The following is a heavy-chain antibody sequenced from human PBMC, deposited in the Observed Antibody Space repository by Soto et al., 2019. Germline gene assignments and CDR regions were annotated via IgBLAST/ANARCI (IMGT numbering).Heavy chain of an antibody. Sequence: QVQLQQWGAGLLKPSETLSLTCAVYGGSFSDYYWSWIRQPPGKGLEWIGEINHSGSTNYNPSLKSRVTISVDTSKNQFSLKLRSVTAADTAGYYCAREGRYYASGRFWWFDPWGQGTLVTVSS. CDR3: AREGRYYASGRFWWFDP. J-gene: IGHJ5*02. CDR2: INHSGST. V-gene: IGHV4-34*01. CDR1: GGSFSDYY. D-gene: IGHD3-10*01.